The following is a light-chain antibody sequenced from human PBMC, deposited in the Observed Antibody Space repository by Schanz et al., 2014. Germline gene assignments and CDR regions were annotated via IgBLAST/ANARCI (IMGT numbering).Light chain of an antibody. CDR3: QQSYSSLPPVT. CDR1: QSITSS. CDR2: AAS. Sequence: DIQLTQSPSSLSASVGDRVTITCRARQSITSSLNWYQHKPGKAPKFLIYAASSLQSGVPSRFSGSRSGTDFTLTISTLQPEDFATYYCQQSYSSLPPVTFGQGTRLEIQ. J-gene: IGKJ5*01. V-gene: IGKV1-39*01.